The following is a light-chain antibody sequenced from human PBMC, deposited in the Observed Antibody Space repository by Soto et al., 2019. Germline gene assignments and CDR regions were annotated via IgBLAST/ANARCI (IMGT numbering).Light chain of an antibody. J-gene: IGKJ2*01. V-gene: IGKV3-20*01. Sequence: EIVLTQSPGTLSLSPGERATLSCRASQSVSSYYLAWYQQKPGQAPRLLIYGASNRATGIPDRFSGGGSGADFTLTISRLEPEYSAVYYCQYYGGPPRYTFGQGTKLEIK. CDR2: GAS. CDR1: QSVSSYY. CDR3: QYYGGPPRYT.